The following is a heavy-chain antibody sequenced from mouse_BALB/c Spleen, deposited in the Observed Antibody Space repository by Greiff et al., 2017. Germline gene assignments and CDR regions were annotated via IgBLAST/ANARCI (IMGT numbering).Heavy chain of an antibody. J-gene: IGHJ3*01. CDR2: ISSGGSYT. V-gene: IGHV5-6-4*01. CDR1: GFTFSSYT. D-gene: IGHD4-1*01. CDR3: TREGGTTASFAY. Sequence: EVHLVESGGGLVKPGGSLKLSCAASGFTFSSYTMSWVRQTPEKRLEWVATISSGGSYTYYPDSVKGRFTISRDNAKNTLYLQMSSLKSEDTAMYYCTREGGTTASFAYWGQGTLVTVSA.